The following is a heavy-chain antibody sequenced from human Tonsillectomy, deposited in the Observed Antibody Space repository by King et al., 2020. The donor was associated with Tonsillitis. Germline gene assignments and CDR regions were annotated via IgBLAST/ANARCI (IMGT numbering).Heavy chain of an antibody. Sequence: VQLVESGGGLVEPGGSLRLSCAASGFTFSSYAMSWVRQAPGKGLEWVSVIYSGGSSTYYADAVKGRFTISRDNSKNTLYLQMNSLRAEDTAVYYCAKGTTPGWFDPWGQGTLVIVSS. J-gene: IGHJ5*02. V-gene: IGHV3-23*03. CDR2: IYSGGSST. D-gene: IGHD1-14*01. CDR1: GFTFSSYA. CDR3: AKGTTPGWFDP.